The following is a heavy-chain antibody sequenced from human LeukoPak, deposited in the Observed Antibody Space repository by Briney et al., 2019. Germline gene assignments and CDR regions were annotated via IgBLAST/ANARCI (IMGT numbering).Heavy chain of an antibody. CDR3: AREWVRTPGAFDI. V-gene: IGHV3-7*01. J-gene: IGHJ3*02. D-gene: IGHD1-26*01. CDR2: IKQDGNEK. Sequence: RTGGSLRLSCAASGFTFSSYWMSWVRQAPGKGLEWVANIKQDGNEKYYVDSVKGRFIISRDNAKNSLYLQMNSLRAEDTAVYQCAREWVRTPGAFDIWGQGTMVTVSS. CDR1: GFTFSSYW.